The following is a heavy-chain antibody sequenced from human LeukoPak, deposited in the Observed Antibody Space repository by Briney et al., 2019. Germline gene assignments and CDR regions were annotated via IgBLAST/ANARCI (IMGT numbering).Heavy chain of an antibody. Sequence: QTGGSLRLSCAASGFTFSGSAMHWVRQASGKGLEWVGRIRSKANSYATAYAASVKGRFTISRDDSKNTAYLQMNSLKTEDTAVYYCTTVLPTAASFDYWGQGTLVTVSS. J-gene: IGHJ4*02. V-gene: IGHV3-73*01. CDR2: IRSKANSYAT. CDR3: TTVLPTAASFDY. CDR1: GFTFSGSA. D-gene: IGHD2-2*01.